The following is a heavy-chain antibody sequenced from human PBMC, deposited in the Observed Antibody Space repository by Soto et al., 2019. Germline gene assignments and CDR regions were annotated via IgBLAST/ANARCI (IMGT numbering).Heavy chain of an antibody. J-gene: IGHJ6*03. Sequence: ASVKVSCKASGYTFTSYDINWVRQATGQGLEWMGWMNPNSGNTGYAQKFQGRVTMTRNTSISTAYMELSSLRSEDTAVYYCARAMTSSIAALFYYYYMDVWGKGTTVTAP. CDR3: ARAMTSSIAALFYYYYMDV. CDR1: GYTFTSYD. CDR2: MNPNSGNT. D-gene: IGHD6-6*01. V-gene: IGHV1-8*01.